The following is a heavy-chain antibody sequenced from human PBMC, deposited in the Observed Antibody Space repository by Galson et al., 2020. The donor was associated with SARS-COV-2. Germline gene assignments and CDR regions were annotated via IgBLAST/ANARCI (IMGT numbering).Heavy chain of an antibody. V-gene: IGHV3-33*01. CDR2: IWYDGSNE. Sequence: GESLKISCGASGFTLSSYGMHWVRQAPGKGLEWVAVIWYDGSNEYYADSVKGRFTISRDNSKNTLYLQMNSLRAEDTAVYYCARPYGKRGAYYGVDVWCQGTTVTVSS. J-gene: IGHJ6*02. D-gene: IGHD3-10*01. CDR3: ARPYGKRGAYYGVDV. CDR1: GFTLSSYG.